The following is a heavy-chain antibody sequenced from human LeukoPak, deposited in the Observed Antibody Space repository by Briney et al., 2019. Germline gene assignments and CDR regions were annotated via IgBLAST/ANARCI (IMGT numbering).Heavy chain of an antibody. CDR1: GYTFTGYY. CDR2: INPNSGGT. CDR3: ARGEGVLRFLEWLLDY. V-gene: IGHV1-2*02. Sequence: ASVKVSCKASGYTFTGYYMHWVRQAPGQGLEWMGWINPNSGGTNYAQKFQGRVTMTRDTSISTAYMELSRLRSDDTAVYYCARGEGVLRFLEWLLDYWGQGTLVTVSS. J-gene: IGHJ4*02. D-gene: IGHD3-3*01.